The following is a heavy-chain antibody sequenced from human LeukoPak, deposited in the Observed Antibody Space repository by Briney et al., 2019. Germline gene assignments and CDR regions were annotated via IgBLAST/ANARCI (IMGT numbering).Heavy chain of an antibody. J-gene: IGHJ3*02. CDR3: AKDRERWLQFGAFDI. V-gene: IGHV3-23*01. CDR2: ISGSGGST. D-gene: IGHD5-24*01. CDR1: GFTFSSYA. Sequence: GGSLRLSCAASGFTFSSYAMSWVRQAPGKGLEWVPAISGSGGSTYYADSVKGRFTISRDNSKNTLYLQMNSLRAEDTAVYYCAKDRERWLQFGAFDIWGQGTMVTVSS.